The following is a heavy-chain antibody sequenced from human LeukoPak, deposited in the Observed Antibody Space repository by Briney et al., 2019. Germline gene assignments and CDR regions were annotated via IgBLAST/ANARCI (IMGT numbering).Heavy chain of an antibody. V-gene: IGHV3-23*01. J-gene: IGHJ5*02. D-gene: IGHD3-22*01. CDR1: GFTFSSYA. Sequence: PGGPLRLSCAASGFTFSSYAMSWVRQAPGKGLEWVSAISGSGGSTYYADSVKGRFTISRDNSKNTLYLQMNSLRAEDTAVYYFAKDDGVTMIVVAKTPWFDPWGQGTLVTVSS. CDR3: AKDDGVTMIVVAKTPWFDP. CDR2: ISGSGGST.